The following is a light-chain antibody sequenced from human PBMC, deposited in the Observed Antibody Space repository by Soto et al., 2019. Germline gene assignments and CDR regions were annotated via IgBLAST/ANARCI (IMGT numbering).Light chain of an antibody. Sequence: QSVLTQPPSASGTPGQRVTISCSGSSSNIGSNAVNWYQQLPGTAPKVLIYSNNQRPSGVPDRFSGSKSDTSASLAISGLQSEDEADYYCAAWDDSLNGAVFGGGTKLTVL. J-gene: IGLJ2*01. CDR3: AAWDDSLNGAV. CDR1: SSNIGSNA. CDR2: SNN. V-gene: IGLV1-44*01.